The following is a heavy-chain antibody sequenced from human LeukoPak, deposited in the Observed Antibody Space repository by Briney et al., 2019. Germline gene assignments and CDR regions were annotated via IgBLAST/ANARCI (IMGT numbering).Heavy chain of an antibody. CDR1: GYSFTSYW. D-gene: IGHD3-22*01. V-gene: IGHV5-51*01. Sequence: GESLKISCKGSGYSFTSYWIGWVRQMPGKGLEWMGIIYPGDSDTRYSPSFQGQVTISADKSISTAYLQWSSLKASDTAMYYCARSGYYYDSSGYYGSPFLSPDFDYWGQGTLVTVSS. CDR2: IYPGDSDT. J-gene: IGHJ4*02. CDR3: ARSGYYYDSSGYYGSPFLSPDFDY.